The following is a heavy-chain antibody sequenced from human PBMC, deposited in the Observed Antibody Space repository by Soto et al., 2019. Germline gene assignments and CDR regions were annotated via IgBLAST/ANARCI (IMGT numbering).Heavy chain of an antibody. CDR2: ISGSSSYI. Sequence: PGGSLRLSCAASGFSFSDYSINWVRQAPGKGLEWVSSISGSSSYIDYADSVKGRFTISRDNAKNSLYLQMNGLRAEDTAVYYCARGTHGYNFPDYWGRGTLVTVSA. D-gene: IGHD5-12*01. CDR3: ARGTHGYNFPDY. V-gene: IGHV3-21*01. CDR1: GFSFSDYS. J-gene: IGHJ4*02.